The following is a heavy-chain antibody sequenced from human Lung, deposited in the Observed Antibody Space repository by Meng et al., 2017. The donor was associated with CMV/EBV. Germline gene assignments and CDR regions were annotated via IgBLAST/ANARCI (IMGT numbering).Heavy chain of an antibody. CDR2: IKSRTDGGTT. V-gene: IGHV3-15*01. CDR3: TTVPYDYGDYVWDY. J-gene: IGHJ4*02. CDR1: GFTFSNAW. D-gene: IGHD4-17*01. Sequence: GESLKISCAASGFTFSNAWMSWVRQAPGKGLEWVGRIKSRTDGGTTDYAAPVKGRFTISRDDSTNTLYLQMNSLKTEATAVYYCTTVPYDYGDYVWDYWGQGXLVTVSS.